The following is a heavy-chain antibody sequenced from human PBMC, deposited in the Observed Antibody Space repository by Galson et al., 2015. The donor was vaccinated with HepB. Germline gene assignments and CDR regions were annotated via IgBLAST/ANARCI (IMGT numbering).Heavy chain of an antibody. V-gene: IGHV4-31*03. CDR2: IYYSGST. CDR3: ARGDIVVGPTGQQINWFDP. Sequence: TLSLTCTVSGDSISSGDYYWNWIRQHPGKGLEWIGYIYYSGSTYYNPSLKSRVTISVDTSKNQFSLKLSSVTAADTAVYYCARGDIVVGPTGQQINWFDPWGQGTLVTVSS. CDR1: GDSISSGDYY. D-gene: IGHD2-2*01. J-gene: IGHJ5*02.